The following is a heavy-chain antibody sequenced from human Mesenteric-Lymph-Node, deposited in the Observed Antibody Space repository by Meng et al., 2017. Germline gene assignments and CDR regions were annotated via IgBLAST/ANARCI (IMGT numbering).Heavy chain of an antibody. D-gene: IGHD2-21*02. V-gene: IGHV1-18*01. CDR1: GYTFSSYG. CDR2: ISTYNDNP. Sequence: VQLVQSGAEVKKPGASVKVSCKASGYTFSSYGFTWVRHAPGQGLEWLGWISTYNDNPKYAQKVQGRVTMTADTSTSTAYMELRSLTSDDTAVYYCARDLWPHIVVVTAPSEFWGQGTLVTVSS. CDR3: ARDLWPHIVVVTAPSEF. J-gene: IGHJ4*02.